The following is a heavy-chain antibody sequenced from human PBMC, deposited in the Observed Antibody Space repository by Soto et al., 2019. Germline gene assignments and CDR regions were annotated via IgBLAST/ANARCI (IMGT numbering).Heavy chain of an antibody. CDR2: INAGNGNT. V-gene: IGHV1-3*01. J-gene: IGHJ3*02. CDR1: GYTFTSYA. Sequence: SVKVSCNASGYTFTSYAMHWVRQAPGQRLEWMGWINAGNGNTKYSQKFQGRVTITRDTSASTAYMELSSLRSEDTAVYYCASQCSGGSCIMKKHALDIWGQGTMVTVSS. CDR3: ASQCSGGSCIMKKHALDI. D-gene: IGHD2-15*01.